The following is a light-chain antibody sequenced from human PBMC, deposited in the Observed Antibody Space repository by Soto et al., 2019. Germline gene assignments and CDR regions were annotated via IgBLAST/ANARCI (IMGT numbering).Light chain of an antibody. Sequence: DIQMTQSPSTLSGSVGDRVTITCRASRTISSWLVWYQQKPGKAPKLLIYKASTLKSGVPSRFSGSGSGTEFTLTISSLQPDDFATYYCQRYNSYSEAFGQGTKVDIK. V-gene: IGKV1-5*03. CDR1: RTISSW. J-gene: IGKJ1*01. CDR2: KAS. CDR3: QRYNSYSEA.